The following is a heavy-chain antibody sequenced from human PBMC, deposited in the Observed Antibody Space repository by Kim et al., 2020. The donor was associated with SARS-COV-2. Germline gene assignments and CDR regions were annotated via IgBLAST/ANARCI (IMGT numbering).Heavy chain of an antibody. V-gene: IGHV1-3*01. Sequence: QKFKGRVTLTRDASARTAYMELSSLRSEETAVYYCARDGTTRNGGYYFDYWGQGALVTVSS. CDR3: ARDGTTRNGGYYFDY. D-gene: IGHD1-1*01. J-gene: IGHJ4*02.